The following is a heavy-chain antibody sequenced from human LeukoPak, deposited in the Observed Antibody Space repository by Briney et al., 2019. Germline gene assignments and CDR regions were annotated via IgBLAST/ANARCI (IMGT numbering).Heavy chain of an antibody. D-gene: IGHD3-16*01. V-gene: IGHV3-53*01. CDR1: GFIVSRNY. CDR3: YGIHLGDAFDL. CDR2: ISSKYVT. Sequence: PGGSLRLSCAASGFIVSRNYMSWVRQAPGKKLEWVSAISSKYVTYYADSVKGRLIISRDNSKNTMYLQMNGLRAEDTAIYYCYGIHLGDAFDLWGQGTMVTVSS. J-gene: IGHJ3*01.